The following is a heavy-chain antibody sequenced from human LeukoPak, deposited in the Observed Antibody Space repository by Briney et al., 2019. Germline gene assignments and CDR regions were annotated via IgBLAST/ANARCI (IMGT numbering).Heavy chain of an antibody. Sequence: GGSLRLSCAASEFTVSSNYMSWVRQAPEKGLEWVSVIFSGGDIYYADSVKGRFTISRDISKNTLYLQMNSLRAEDTAVYYCARGWGYFGSGHAFDVWGQGTMVTVSS. CDR1: EFTVSSNY. D-gene: IGHD3-10*01. CDR2: IFSGGDI. J-gene: IGHJ3*01. V-gene: IGHV3-66*01. CDR3: ARGWGYFGSGHAFDV.